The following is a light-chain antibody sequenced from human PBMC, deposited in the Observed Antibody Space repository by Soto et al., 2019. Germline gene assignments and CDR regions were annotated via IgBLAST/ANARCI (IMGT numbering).Light chain of an antibody. CDR1: QSIGTY. CDR3: LQTYSSPRS. CDR2: TAS. J-gene: IGKJ2*01. V-gene: IGKV1-39*01. Sequence: DIQVTQSPASLSASVGEKVSISCRASQSIGTYLNWYQQKSGTAPKLLIYTASKLQTGVPSRFGGSGSGTDFTLTISSLQPEDFATYYCLQTYSSPRSFGQGTKLDIK.